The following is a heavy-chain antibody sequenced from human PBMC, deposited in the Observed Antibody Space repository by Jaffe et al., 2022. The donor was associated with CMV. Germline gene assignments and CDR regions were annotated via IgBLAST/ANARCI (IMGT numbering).Heavy chain of an antibody. CDR1: GGSFSGYY. CDR2: INHSGST. CDR3: ARAGGIVVVPAAIPELYFDY. V-gene: IGHV4-34*01. D-gene: IGHD2-2*02. Sequence: QVQLQQWGAGLLKPSETLSLTCAVYGGSFSGYYWSWIRQPPGKGLEWIGEINHSGSTNYNPSLKSRVTISVDTSKNQFSLKLSSVTAADTAVYYCARAGGIVVVPAAIPELYFDYWGQGTLVTVSS. J-gene: IGHJ4*02.